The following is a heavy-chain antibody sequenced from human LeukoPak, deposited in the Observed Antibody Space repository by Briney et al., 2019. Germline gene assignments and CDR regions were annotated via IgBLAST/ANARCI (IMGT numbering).Heavy chain of an antibody. CDR2: ISGSGGST. CDR3: AKGEQWLATSYMDV. D-gene: IGHD6-19*01. V-gene: IGHV3-23*01. Sequence: GGSLRLSCAASGFTFSSYVLNWVRQAPEKGLEWVSAISGSGGSTYYADSVKGRFTISRDNSKNTLYLQMNSLRAEDTAVYYCAKGEQWLATSYMDVWGKGTTVTVSS. CDR1: GFTFSSYV. J-gene: IGHJ6*03.